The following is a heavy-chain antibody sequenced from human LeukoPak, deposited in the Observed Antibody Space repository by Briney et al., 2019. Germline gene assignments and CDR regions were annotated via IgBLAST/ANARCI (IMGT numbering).Heavy chain of an antibody. J-gene: IGHJ4*02. CDR3: ARRYADFWSGPYFDY. V-gene: IGHV4-59*08. CDR2: IYYSGST. D-gene: IGHD3-3*01. Sequence: SEALSLTCTVSGGSISSYYWSWIRQPPGKGLEWIGYIYYSGSTNYNPSLKSRVTISVDTSKNQFSLKLSSVTAADTAVYYCARRYADFWSGPYFDYWGQGTLVTVSS. CDR1: GGSISSYY.